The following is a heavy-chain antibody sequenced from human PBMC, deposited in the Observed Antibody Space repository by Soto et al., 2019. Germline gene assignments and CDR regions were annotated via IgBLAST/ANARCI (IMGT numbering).Heavy chain of an antibody. CDR2: IRSKTDGGTT. CDR1: GITFSNAW. J-gene: IGHJ3*02. CDR3: KTTRHGTNVFDN. D-gene: IGHD6-13*01. Sequence: GGSLRLSCAASGITFSNAWMNWVRQDPGKGLEYIGRIRSKTDGGTTEYAAPVEGRFTISRDDSKNTLYLQMGGLKTEDTAVYYCKTTRHGTNVFDNWGQGTLVTVSS. V-gene: IGHV3-15*01.